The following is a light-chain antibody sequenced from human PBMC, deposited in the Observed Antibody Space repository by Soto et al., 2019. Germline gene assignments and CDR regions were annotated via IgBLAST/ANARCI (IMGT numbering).Light chain of an antibody. V-gene: IGLV2-8*01. CDR2: EVT. J-gene: IGLJ2*01. CDR1: SSDIGASTY. Sequence: QCALSQPPSASGSPGQSVTISCTGTSSDIGASTYVSWYQQHPGRAPNLIVYEVTKRPSGVPDRFSGSKSGNTASLTVSGLQADDEADYYCSSYAGNNNLVFGGGTKLTVL. CDR3: SSYAGNNNLV.